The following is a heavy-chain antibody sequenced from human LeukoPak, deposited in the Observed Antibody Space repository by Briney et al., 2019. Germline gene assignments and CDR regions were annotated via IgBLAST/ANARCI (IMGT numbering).Heavy chain of an antibody. CDR3: ARDKLGDCSRTTCSDFDT. CDR2: IKQDGSEK. D-gene: IGHD2-2*01. CDR1: GFTFSSYW. Sequence: GGSLRLSCAASGFTFSSYWMSWVRRAPGKGLEWVANIKQDGSEKFYVDSVRGRFTTSRDNAKNLVFLQMNSLRAEDTAVYYCARDKLGDCSRTTCSDFDTWGQGTLVTVSS. J-gene: IGHJ4*02. V-gene: IGHV3-7*03.